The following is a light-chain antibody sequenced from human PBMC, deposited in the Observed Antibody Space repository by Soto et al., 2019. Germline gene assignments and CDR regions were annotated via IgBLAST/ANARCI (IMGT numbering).Light chain of an antibody. Sequence: QSVLTQPPSASGAPGQRVTISCSGSTSNSGSNTVNWYQHLPGTAPKLVIYSNNERPSGVSDRFSGSKSGTSASLAISGLQSEDEADYYCAAWDDSLDGVVFGGGTKLTVL. J-gene: IGLJ2*01. CDR2: SNN. V-gene: IGLV1-44*01. CDR3: AAWDDSLDGVV. CDR1: TSNSGSNT.